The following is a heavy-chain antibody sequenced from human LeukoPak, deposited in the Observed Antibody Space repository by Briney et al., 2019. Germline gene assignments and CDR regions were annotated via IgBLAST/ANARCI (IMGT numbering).Heavy chain of an antibody. J-gene: IGHJ4*02. V-gene: IGHV5-10-1*01. CDR3: ARRRYSNTFFYY. D-gene: IGHD5-12*01. CDR2: IDPSVFYN. Sequence: GESLKISCKGSGYRFTSYWISWVRQMPGKGLEWLGRIDPSVFYNNYSPFFQGHVTISTDKSISTAYLQWSSLKASDTAIYYCARRRYSNTFFYYWDQRTLVTVSA. CDR1: GYRFTSYW.